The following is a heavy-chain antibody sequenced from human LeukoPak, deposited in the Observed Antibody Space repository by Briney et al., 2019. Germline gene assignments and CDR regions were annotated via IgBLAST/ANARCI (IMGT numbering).Heavy chain of an antibody. CDR3: ARVRGAADAFDI. Sequence: GGSLRLSCAASGFTVSSNYMNWVRQAPGKGLEWVSAISGSGGSTYYADSVKGRFTISRDNSKNTLYLQMNSLRAEDTAVYYCARVRGAADAFDIWGQGTMVTVSS. J-gene: IGHJ3*02. V-gene: IGHV3-23*01. CDR2: ISGSGGST. CDR1: GFTVSSNY. D-gene: IGHD3-10*01.